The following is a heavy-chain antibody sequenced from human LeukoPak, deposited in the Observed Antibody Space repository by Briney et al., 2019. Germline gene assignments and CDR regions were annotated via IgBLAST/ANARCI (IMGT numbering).Heavy chain of an antibody. CDR3: ARLYGFGELFSYGMDV. CDR2: IYYIGST. J-gene: IGHJ6*02. D-gene: IGHD3-10*01. V-gene: IGHV4-59*01. CDR1: GGSIISYS. Sequence: SETLSLTCTVSGGSIISYSWSWIRQPPGKGLEWIGYIYYIGSTKYNPSLKSRVTISVDTSKNVLSLKLSSVTAADTAVYYCARLYGFGELFSYGMDVWGQGTTVTVSS.